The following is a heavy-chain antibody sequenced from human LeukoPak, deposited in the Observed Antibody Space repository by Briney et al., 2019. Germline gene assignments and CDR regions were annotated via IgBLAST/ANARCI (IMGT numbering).Heavy chain of an antibody. CDR3: ASQGAAGSGKVYYYYYYYMDV. CDR1: GFTFSGYS. J-gene: IGHJ6*03. D-gene: IGHD3-10*01. CDR2: ISPSGSII. V-gene: IGHV3-48*01. Sequence: GGSLRLSCAASGFTFSGYSMNWVRQAPGKGLEWVSYISPSGSIIYYADAWEGRFTISRDNVNNSLYLQMNRLRAEATAVYYCASQGAAGSGKVYYYYYYYMDVWGKGTTVTVSS.